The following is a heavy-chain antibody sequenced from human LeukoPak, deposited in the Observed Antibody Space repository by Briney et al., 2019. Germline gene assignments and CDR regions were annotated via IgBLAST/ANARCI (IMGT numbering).Heavy chain of an antibody. CDR3: ARRKDYYYSYMDV. CDR1: GGSISSYY. CDR2: IYYSGST. V-gene: IGHV4-59*08. Sequence: SETLSLTCTVSGGSISSYYWSWIRQPPGKGLEWSGYIYYSGSTNYNHSLKSRVAISVDTSKNQFSLKLSSVTAADTAVYYCARRKDYYYSYMDVWGKGTTVTISS. J-gene: IGHJ6*03.